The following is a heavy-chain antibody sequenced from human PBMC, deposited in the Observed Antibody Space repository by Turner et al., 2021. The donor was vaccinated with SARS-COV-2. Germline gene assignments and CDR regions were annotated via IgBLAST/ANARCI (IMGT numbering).Heavy chain of an antibody. CDR1: GFTFTYAW. CDR2: IETKSDGGRT. V-gene: IGHV3-15*04. J-gene: IGHJ4*02. CDR3: TTGSDFSENY. D-gene: IGHD4-4*01. Sequence: ELLLVESGGGLVKPGGSLRLSCAASGFTFTYAWMNWVRQTPGKGLEWLGRIETKSDGGRTDYAAPVKGRFTFSRDDSQNTVYLQMNSLITEDSAIYYCTTGSDFSENYWGQGTLVTVSS.